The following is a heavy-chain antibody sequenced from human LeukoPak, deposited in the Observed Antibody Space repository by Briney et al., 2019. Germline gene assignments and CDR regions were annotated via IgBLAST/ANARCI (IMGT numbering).Heavy chain of an antibody. Sequence: GGSLRLSCAASGFTFSSYWMNWVRQAPGKGLVWVSCIKSDGSSTTYADSVKGRFTISRDNAKNTLHLQMNSLRAEDTAVYYCARDSSSWYYDYWGQGTLVTVSS. CDR2: IKSDGSST. CDR3: ARDSSSWYYDY. CDR1: GFTFSSYW. D-gene: IGHD6-13*01. J-gene: IGHJ4*02. V-gene: IGHV3-74*03.